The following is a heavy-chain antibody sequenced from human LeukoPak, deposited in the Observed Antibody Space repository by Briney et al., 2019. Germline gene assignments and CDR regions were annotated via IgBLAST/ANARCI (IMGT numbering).Heavy chain of an antibody. V-gene: IGHV1-69*01. CDR1: GGTFSSYA. CDR2: IIPIFGTA. J-gene: IGHJ4*02. Sequence: SVKVSCKASGGTFSSYAISWVRQAPGQGLEWMGGIIPIFGTANYTQKFQGRVTITADESTSTAYMELSSLRSEDTAVYYCASTYYDFWSGYPRGYYFDYWGQGTLVTVSS. CDR3: ASTYYDFWSGYPRGYYFDY. D-gene: IGHD3-3*01.